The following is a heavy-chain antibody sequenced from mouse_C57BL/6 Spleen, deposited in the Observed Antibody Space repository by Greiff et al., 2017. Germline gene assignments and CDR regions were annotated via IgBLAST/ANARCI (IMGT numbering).Heavy chain of an antibody. CDR3: YRRLDCSAWFAY. J-gene: IGHJ3*01. V-gene: IGHV1-81*01. Sequence: QVHVQQSGAELARPGASVKMSCKASGYTFTSYGISWVKQSTGKGLEWIGEINPSSGSTYYNEQFKGKATLTADKSSSTAYMELRRLTSEDSAVYFCYRRLDCSAWFAYWGQGTLVTVSA. D-gene: IGHD3-2*02. CDR2: INPSSGST. CDR1: GYTFTSYG.